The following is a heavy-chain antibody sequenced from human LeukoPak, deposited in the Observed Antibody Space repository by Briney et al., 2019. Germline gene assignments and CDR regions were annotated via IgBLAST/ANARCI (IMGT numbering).Heavy chain of an antibody. CDR2: IYYSGST. Sequence: SETLSLTCTVSGGSISSDTFYWGWIRQSPGKGLEWIGCIYYSGSTFYNPSLKSRVTISVDTSKNQFSLKLSSVTAADTAVYYCARLAAVGAGLDYWGQGTLVTVSS. D-gene: IGHD6-13*01. CDR3: ARLAAVGAGLDY. J-gene: IGHJ4*02. V-gene: IGHV4-39*01. CDR1: GGSISSDTFY.